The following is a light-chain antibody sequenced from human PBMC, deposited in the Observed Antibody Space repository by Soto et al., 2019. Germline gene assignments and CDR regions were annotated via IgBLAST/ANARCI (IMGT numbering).Light chain of an antibody. CDR2: KAS. V-gene: IGKV1-5*03. CDR3: QQYNFYSRT. Sequence: DIQMTQSPSTLSASVGDTVTITSRASQSISTWLAWYQQKPGKVPKLLIYKASSLQSGVPSRFSGIGSGTEFTLTISSLQPDDFATYYCQQYNFYSRTFGQGTKVEIK. J-gene: IGKJ1*01. CDR1: QSISTW.